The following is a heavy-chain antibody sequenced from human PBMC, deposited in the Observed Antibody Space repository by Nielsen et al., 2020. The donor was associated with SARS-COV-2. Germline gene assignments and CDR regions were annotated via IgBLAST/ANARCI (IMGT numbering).Heavy chain of an antibody. CDR2: IIGSGGST. CDR1: GFTFSSYA. J-gene: IGHJ4*02. Sequence: GESLKIFCAASGFTFSSYAMSWVRQAPGTGLEWVSGIIGSGGSTYYADSVKGRFTISRDNSKNTLYLQMDSLRAEDTAVYFCAKDDIALAGCFDSWGQGTLVTVSS. V-gene: IGHV3-23*01. CDR3: AKDDIALAGCFDS. D-gene: IGHD6-19*01.